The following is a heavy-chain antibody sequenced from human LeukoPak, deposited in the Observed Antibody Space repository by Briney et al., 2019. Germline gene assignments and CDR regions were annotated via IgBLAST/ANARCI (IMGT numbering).Heavy chain of an antibody. CDR3: AKDLQGSFDN. J-gene: IGHJ4*02. Sequence: GGSLRLSCAASGFTFSSHRMSWVRQVPGKGLEWVPALSGNGVKTFYADSVKGRFTISRDNSKKTLYLQMSSLRVDDTAVYYCAKDLQGSFDNWGQGTLVTVSS. CDR1: GFTFSSHR. CDR2: LSGNGVKT. V-gene: IGHV3-23*01. D-gene: IGHD3-10*01.